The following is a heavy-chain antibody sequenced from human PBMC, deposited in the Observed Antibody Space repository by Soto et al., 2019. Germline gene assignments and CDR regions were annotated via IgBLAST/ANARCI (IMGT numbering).Heavy chain of an antibody. CDR1: GGSFSGYY. V-gene: IGHV4-34*01. J-gene: IGHJ6*03. CDR3: ARGLFNPYMGLYYMDV. Sequence: SETLSLTCAVYGGSFSGYYWSWIRQPPGKGLEWIGEINHSGSTNYNPSLKSRVTISVDTSKNQFSLKLSSVTAADTAVYYCARGLFNPYMGLYYMDVWGKGTTVTVSS. CDR2: INHSGST. D-gene: IGHD3-16*01.